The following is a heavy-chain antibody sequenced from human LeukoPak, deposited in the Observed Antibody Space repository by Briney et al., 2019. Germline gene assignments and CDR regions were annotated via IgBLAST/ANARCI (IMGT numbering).Heavy chain of an antibody. J-gene: IGHJ4*02. CDR3: ARDPCSGCPWDY. CDR1: GFTFSSYW. V-gene: IGHV3-7*01. D-gene: IGHD6-19*01. CDR2: IKLDGSEK. Sequence: GGSLRLSCAVSGFTFSSYWMSWVRQAPGKGLEWVANIKLDGSEKYYVDSVKGRFTISRDNAKNSLYLQMNNLRAEDTAIYYCARDPCSGCPWDYWGQGTLVTVSS.